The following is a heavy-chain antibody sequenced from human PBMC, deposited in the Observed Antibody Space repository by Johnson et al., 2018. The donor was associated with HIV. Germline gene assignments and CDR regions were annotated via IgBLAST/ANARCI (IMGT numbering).Heavy chain of an antibody. Sequence: EVQVLESGGGLVQPGGSLRLSCAASGFTFSSYAMYWVRQAPGKGLEWVANIKQGGREKYYVDSVKGRFIVSRDNAKNSLYLQMNSLRAEDTAVYYCARGVGATLVPNDAFDIWGQGTMVTVSS. D-gene: IGHD1-26*01. CDR2: IKQGGREK. CDR3: ARGVGATLVPNDAFDI. J-gene: IGHJ3*02. V-gene: IGHV3-7*03. CDR1: GFTFSSYA.